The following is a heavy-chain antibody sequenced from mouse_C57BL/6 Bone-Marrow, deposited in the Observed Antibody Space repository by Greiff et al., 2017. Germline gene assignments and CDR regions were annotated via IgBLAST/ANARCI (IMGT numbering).Heavy chain of an antibody. Sequence: QVQLQQSGPELVKPGASVKISCKASGYAFRSSWMNWVKQRPGKGLEWIGRIYPGDGDTNYNGKFKGKATLTADKSSSTAYMQLSRLTSEDSAVYFCARRDYDYPLYYFDYWGQGTTLTVSS. CDR3: ARRDYDYPLYYFDY. J-gene: IGHJ2*01. V-gene: IGHV1-82*01. D-gene: IGHD2-4*01. CDR1: GYAFRSSW. CDR2: IYPGDGDT.